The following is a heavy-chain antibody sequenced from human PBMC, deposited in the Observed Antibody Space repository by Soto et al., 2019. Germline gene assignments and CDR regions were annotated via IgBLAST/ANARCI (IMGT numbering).Heavy chain of an antibody. CDR2: ISGSGGST. Sequence: GWSLRLSCAASGFTFSSYAMSWVRQAPGKGLEWVSAISGSGGSTYYADSVKGRFTISRDNSKSTLYLQMNSLRAEDTAVYYCAKSTNNWNPLYYYDYGMDVWGQGTTVTVCS. V-gene: IGHV3-23*01. CDR1: GFTFSSYA. J-gene: IGHJ6*02. CDR3: AKSTNNWNPLYYYDYGMDV. D-gene: IGHD1-1*01.